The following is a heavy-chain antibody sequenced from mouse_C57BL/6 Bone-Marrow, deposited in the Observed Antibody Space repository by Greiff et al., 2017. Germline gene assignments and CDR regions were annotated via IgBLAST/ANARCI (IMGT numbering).Heavy chain of an antibody. Sequence: EVQLVESGAGLVKPGGSLKLSCTASGFTFSSYAMSWVRQTPEQRLEWIATICDGGSYTYYPDNVQGRFTISTDNATNNLYLHMRSLTSEDTAKYYVGGNGYYPLFDYWGQGTTLTVSS. V-gene: IGHV5-4*01. D-gene: IGHD2-3*01. CDR3: GGNGYYPLFDY. CDR1: GFTFSSYA. J-gene: IGHJ2*01. CDR2: ICDGGSYT.